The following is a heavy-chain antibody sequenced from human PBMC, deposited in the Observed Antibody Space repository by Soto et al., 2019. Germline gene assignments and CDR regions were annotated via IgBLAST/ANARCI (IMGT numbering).Heavy chain of an antibody. CDR1: GFTFSSYA. V-gene: IGHV3-64*01. CDR2: ISSNGGST. J-gene: IGHJ3*02. CDR3: ARKRGGWYVGDAFDI. D-gene: IGHD6-19*01. Sequence: EVQLVESGGGLVQPEGSLRLSCAASGFTFSSYAMHWVRQAPGKGLEYVSAISSNGGSTYYANSVKGRFTISRDNSKNTLYLQMGSLRAEDMAVYYCARKRGGWYVGDAFDIWGQGTMVTVSS.